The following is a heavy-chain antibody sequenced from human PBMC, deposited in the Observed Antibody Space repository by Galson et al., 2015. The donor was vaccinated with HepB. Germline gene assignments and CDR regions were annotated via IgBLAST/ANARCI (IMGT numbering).Heavy chain of an antibody. J-gene: IGHJ1*01. CDR1: GFTFSSYA. CDR3: AKPEYDYDSSAYYPVVQRLVPS. V-gene: IGHV3-23*01. D-gene: IGHD3-22*01. Sequence: SLRLSCAASGFTFSSYAMSWVRQAPGKGLEWVSAISGSGGTTYYADSVKGRFTISRDNSKNTLYLQMDSLRAEDTALYYCAKPEYDYDSSAYYPVVQRLVPSWGQGTLGTVSS. CDR2: ISGSGGTT.